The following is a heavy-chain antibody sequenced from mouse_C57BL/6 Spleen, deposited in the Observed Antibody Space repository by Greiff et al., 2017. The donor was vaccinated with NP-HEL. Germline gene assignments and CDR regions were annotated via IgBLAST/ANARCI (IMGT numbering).Heavy chain of an antibody. J-gene: IGHJ3*01. CDR2: INYDGSST. Sequence: EVKLMESEGGLVQPGSSMKLSCTASGFTFSDYYMAWVRQVPEKGLEWVANINYDGSSTYYLDSLKSRFIISRDNAKNILYLQMSSLKSEDTATYYCAREGVGGYPFAYWGQGTLVTVSA. V-gene: IGHV5-16*01. CDR1: GFTFSDYY. D-gene: IGHD2-2*01. CDR3: AREGVGGYPFAY.